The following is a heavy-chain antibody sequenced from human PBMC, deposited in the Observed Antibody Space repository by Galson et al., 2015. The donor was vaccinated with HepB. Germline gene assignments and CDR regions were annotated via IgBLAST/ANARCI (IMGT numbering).Heavy chain of an antibody. Sequence: SLRLSCAASGFTFSSYGMHWVRQAPGKGLEWVAVISYDGSNKYYADSVKGRFTISRDNSKNTLYLQMNSLRAEDTAVYYCAKGGRDYSAHPWGQGTLVTVSS. CDR2: ISYDGSNK. CDR3: AKGGRDYSAHP. V-gene: IGHV3-30*18. D-gene: IGHD2-15*01. CDR1: GFTFSSYG. J-gene: IGHJ5*02.